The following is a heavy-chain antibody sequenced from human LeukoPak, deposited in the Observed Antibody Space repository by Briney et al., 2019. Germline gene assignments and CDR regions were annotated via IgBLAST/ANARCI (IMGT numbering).Heavy chain of an antibody. CDR3: ARELNGFDP. D-gene: IGHD1-7*01. CDR1: GGSFSGYY. J-gene: IGHJ5*02. V-gene: IGHV4-34*01. CDR2: INHSGST. Sequence: SETLSLTCAVYGGSFSGYYWSWIRQPPGKGLEWIGEINHSGSTNYNPSLKSRVTISVDTSKNQFSLKLSSVTAADTAVYYCARELNGFDPWGQGTLVTVSS.